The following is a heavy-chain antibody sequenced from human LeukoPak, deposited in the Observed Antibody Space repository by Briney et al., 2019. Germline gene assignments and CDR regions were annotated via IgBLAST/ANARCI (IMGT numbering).Heavy chain of an antibody. CDR1: GFDCSRYW. Sequence: PGGSLRLSCAASGFDCSRYWMTWVRQAPGKGLEWVANIEQDGGEAYYVDSVKGRFTISRDNAKNSLYLQMNSLRVEDTAVYYCGRGRYVDWLFDYWGQGTLVTVSS. CDR2: IEQDGGEA. CDR3: GRGRYVDWLFDY. V-gene: IGHV3-7*03. J-gene: IGHJ4*02. D-gene: IGHD3-9*01.